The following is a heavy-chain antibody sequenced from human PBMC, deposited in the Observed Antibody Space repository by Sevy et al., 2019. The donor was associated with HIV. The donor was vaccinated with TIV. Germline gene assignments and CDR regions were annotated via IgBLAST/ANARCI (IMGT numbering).Heavy chain of an antibody. CDR1: GDSMSGYY. CDR2: IYTSGST. D-gene: IGHD2-2*01. V-gene: IGHV4-4*07. CDR3: VHSSSHQPVHYYYMDV. J-gene: IGHJ6*03. Sequence: SETLSLTCTVSGDSMSGYYWSWIRQPAGKGLEWIGRIYTSGSTYYNPSLKSRVTLLIDTSKNQFSLRLSSVTAADTAVYFCVHSSSHQPVHYYYMDVWGKGTSVTVSS.